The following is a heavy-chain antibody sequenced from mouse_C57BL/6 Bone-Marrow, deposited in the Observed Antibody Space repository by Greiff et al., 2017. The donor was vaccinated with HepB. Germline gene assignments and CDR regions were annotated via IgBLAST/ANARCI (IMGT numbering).Heavy chain of an antibody. Sequence: QVQLQQSGPGLVQPSQSLSITCTVSGFSLTSYGVHWVRQSPGKGLEWLGVIWRGGSTDYNAAFMSRLSITKDNSKSQVFFKMNSLQADDTAIYYCAKNDFITTVGPYLDVWGTGTTVTVSS. V-gene: IGHV2-5*01. D-gene: IGHD1-1*01. CDR3: AKNDFITTVGPYLDV. CDR2: IWRGGST. J-gene: IGHJ1*03. CDR1: GFSLTSYG.